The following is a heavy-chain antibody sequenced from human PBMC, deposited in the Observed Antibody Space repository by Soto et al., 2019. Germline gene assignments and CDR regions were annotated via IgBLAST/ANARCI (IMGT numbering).Heavy chain of an antibody. J-gene: IGHJ4*02. Sequence: QVQLVESGGGVVQPGRSLRLSCAASGFTFSSYGMHWVRQAPGKGLEWVAVIWYDGSNKYYADSVKGRFTISRDNSKNTLYLQMNSLRADDTAVYYCARAPPHYDYGDYVFFFWGQGTLVTVSS. D-gene: IGHD4-17*01. CDR1: GFTFSSYG. CDR3: ARAPPHYDYGDYVFFF. CDR2: IWYDGSNK. V-gene: IGHV3-33*01.